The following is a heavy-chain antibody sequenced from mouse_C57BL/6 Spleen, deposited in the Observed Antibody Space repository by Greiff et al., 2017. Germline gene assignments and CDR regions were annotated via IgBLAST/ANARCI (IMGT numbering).Heavy chain of an antibody. Sequence: ESGPGLVKPSQSLSLTCSVTGYSITSGYYWNWIRQFPGNKLEWMGYISYDGSNNYNPSLKNRISITRDTSKNQFFLKLNSVTTADTATYYCARNYGSSFYFDYWGQGTTLTVSS. D-gene: IGHD1-1*01. CDR1: GYSITSGYY. J-gene: IGHJ2*01. V-gene: IGHV3-6*01. CDR3: ARNYGSSFYFDY. CDR2: ISYDGSN.